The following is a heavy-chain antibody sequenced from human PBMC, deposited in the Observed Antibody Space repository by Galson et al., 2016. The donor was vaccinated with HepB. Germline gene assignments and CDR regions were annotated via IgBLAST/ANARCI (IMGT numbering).Heavy chain of an antibody. Sequence: SLRLSCAASGFSFSTYWMHWVRQAPGKGLVWVSRVNSDGSSTTYADSVKGRFTISRDNAKNTLYLQMNSLRAEDTAVYYCARDRFRSVTRRGGMDVWGQGTTVTVSS. CDR1: GFSFSTYW. CDR2: VNSDGSST. V-gene: IGHV3-74*01. D-gene: IGHD2-15*01. CDR3: ARDRFRSVTRRGGMDV. J-gene: IGHJ6*02.